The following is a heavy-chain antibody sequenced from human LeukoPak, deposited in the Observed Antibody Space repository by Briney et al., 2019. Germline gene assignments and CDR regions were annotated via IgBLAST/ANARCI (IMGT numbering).Heavy chain of an antibody. CDR1: GYTFTDYY. CDR2: INPNSGGT. J-gene: IGHJ4*02. CDR3: ARTGEDRRQLRGYFDY. Sequence: ASVKVSCKASGYTFTDYYMHWVRQAPGQGLEWMGWINPNSGGTNYAQKFLGRVTMTRDTSISIAYLELSRLRSDDTAMYYCARTGEDRRQLRGYFDYWGQGTLVTVSS. V-gene: IGHV1-2*02. D-gene: IGHD4-23*01.